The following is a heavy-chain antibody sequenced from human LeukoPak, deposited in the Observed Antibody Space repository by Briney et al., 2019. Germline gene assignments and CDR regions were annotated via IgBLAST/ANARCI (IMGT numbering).Heavy chain of an antibody. J-gene: IGHJ3*02. Sequence: GESLKISCKGSGYRFTSYWIGWVRQMPGKGLEWMGIIYPGDSDTRYSPSFQGQVTISADKSISTAYLQWSSLKASDTAMYYCARGSEILGVVPAAKGAFDIWGQGTMVTVSS. CDR1: GYRFTSYW. V-gene: IGHV5-51*01. CDR2: IYPGDSDT. D-gene: IGHD2-2*01. CDR3: ARGSEILGVVPAAKGAFDI.